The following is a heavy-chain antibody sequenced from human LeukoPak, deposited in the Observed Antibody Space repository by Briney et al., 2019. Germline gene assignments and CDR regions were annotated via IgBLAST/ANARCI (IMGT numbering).Heavy chain of an antibody. CDR1: GDSISSGGFY. V-gene: IGHV4-31*03. Sequence: SETLSLTCTVSGDSISSGGFYWSWIRQLPGKGLEWIGYIYSSGGSYYNPSLKSRITISVGTSKNQFSLKLSSVTAADTAVYYCARRTLAARPDEDWFDPWGQGTLVAVSS. CDR2: IYSSGGS. J-gene: IGHJ5*02. CDR3: ARRTLAARPDEDWFDP. D-gene: IGHD6-6*01.